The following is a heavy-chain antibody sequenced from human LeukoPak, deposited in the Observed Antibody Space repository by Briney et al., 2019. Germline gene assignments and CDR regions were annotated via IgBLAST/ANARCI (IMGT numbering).Heavy chain of an antibody. J-gene: IGHJ4*02. CDR1: GYSISSGYY. D-gene: IGHD7-27*01. Sequence: SETLSPTCTVSGYSISSGYYWGWIRQPPGKGLEWIGSIYHSGSTYYNPSLKSRVTISADTSQNQFSLKLSSVTAADTAVYYCASRKLGNDYWGQGTLVTVSS. CDR2: IYHSGST. V-gene: IGHV4-38-2*02. CDR3: ASRKLGNDY.